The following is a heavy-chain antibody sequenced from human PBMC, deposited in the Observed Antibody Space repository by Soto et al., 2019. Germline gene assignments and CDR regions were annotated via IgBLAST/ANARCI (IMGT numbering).Heavy chain of an antibody. CDR1: GYIFTTYS. CDR3: ARGPQTSDF. V-gene: IGHV1-18*01. Sequence: GPGVKKPGASVKVSCKTSGYIFTTYSIAWVRQAPGQGLEWMGWINTYNGNTHYTQKFQDTVTLTPDTPTATAYMELSSLTSDDTAVYFCARGPQTSDFWGQGTLITVSS. J-gene: IGHJ4*02. CDR2: INTYNGNT. D-gene: IGHD2-2*01.